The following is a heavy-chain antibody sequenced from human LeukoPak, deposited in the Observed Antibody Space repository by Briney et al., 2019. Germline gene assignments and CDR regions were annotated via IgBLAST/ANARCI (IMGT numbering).Heavy chain of an antibody. D-gene: IGHD3-22*01. CDR3: AKGDYYDLDY. CDR1: GFTFSNYG. V-gene: IGHV3-23*01. CDR2: ITSGVGIT. J-gene: IGHJ4*02. Sequence: AGVSLRLSCAASGFTFSNYGMNWVRQAPGKGLEWVSIITSGVGITYYADSVKGRFTISRDNSKNTLYLQMNSLRAEDTAVYYCAKGDYYDLDYWGQGTLVTVSS.